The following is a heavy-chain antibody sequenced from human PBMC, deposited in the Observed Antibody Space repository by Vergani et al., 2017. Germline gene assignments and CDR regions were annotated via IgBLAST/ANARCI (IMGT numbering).Heavy chain of an antibody. J-gene: IGHJ4*02. CDR3: AKGPGAVAAXFDY. CDR1: GFTFDDYA. Sequence: EVQLVESGGGLVQPGRSLRLSCAASGFTFDDYAMHWVRQAPGKGLEWVSGISWNSGSIGYADSVKGRFTISRDNAKNSLYLQMNSLRAEDTALYYCAKGPGAVAAXFDYWGQGTLVTVSS. D-gene: IGHD6-19*01. V-gene: IGHV3-9*01. CDR2: ISWNSGSI.